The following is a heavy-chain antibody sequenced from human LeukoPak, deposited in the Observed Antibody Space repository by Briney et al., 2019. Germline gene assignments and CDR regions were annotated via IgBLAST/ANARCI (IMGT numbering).Heavy chain of an antibody. V-gene: IGHV4-59*01. CDR1: GGSISSYY. CDR2: IYYSGST. CDR3: ARDLGFCSTASCHNWFDP. J-gene: IGHJ5*02. Sequence: SETLSLTCTVSGGSISSYYWSWIRQPPGKGLEWIGYIYYSGSTNYNPSLKSRVTISVDTSKNQFSLRLNSVTAADTAVYYCARDLGFCSTASCHNWFDPWGQGTLVTVSS. D-gene: IGHD2-2*01.